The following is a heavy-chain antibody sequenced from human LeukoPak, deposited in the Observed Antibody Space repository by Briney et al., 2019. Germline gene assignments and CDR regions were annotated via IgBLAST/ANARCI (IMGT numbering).Heavy chain of an antibody. CDR2: INWNGGST. CDR1: GFTFDDYG. CDR3: ARRFGYYDSSGDPDY. D-gene: IGHD3-22*01. Sequence: GGSLRLSCAASGFTFDDYGMSWVRQAPGKGLEWVSGINWNGGSTGYADSVKGRFTISRDNAKNFLYLQMNSLRAEDTALYYCARRFGYYDSSGDPDYWGQGTLVTVSS. V-gene: IGHV3-20*04. J-gene: IGHJ4*02.